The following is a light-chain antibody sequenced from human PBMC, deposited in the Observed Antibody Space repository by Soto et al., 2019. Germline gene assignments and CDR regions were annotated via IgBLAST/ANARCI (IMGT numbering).Light chain of an antibody. J-gene: IGKJ1*01. V-gene: IGKV3-20*01. CDR2: GAS. Sequence: EIVLTQSPVTLSLSPGERATLSCRASESVNSAYLAWYQHRPAQAPRLLIYGASSRATGVPDRFSGSGSGTEFTLTITRPEPAYFALYCCQQYSYSPWTFGLGTKVDIK. CDR3: QQYSYSPWT. CDR1: ESVNSAY.